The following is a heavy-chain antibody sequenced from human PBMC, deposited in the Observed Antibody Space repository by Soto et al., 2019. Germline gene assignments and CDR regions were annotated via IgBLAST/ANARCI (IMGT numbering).Heavy chain of an antibody. CDR3: GRGRSGQLVVFY. CDR1: GYTFTGHY. V-gene: IGHV1-2*02. CDR2: IGPANGDT. D-gene: IGHD1-26*01. J-gene: IGHJ4*02. Sequence: ASVKVSCRASGYTFTGHYIHWVRLAPGQGPEWMGEIGPANGDTRYGQKFQGRVTMTRDTSITTVYMELNNLRLDDTAIYYCGRGRSGQLVVFYWGQGTPVTVSS.